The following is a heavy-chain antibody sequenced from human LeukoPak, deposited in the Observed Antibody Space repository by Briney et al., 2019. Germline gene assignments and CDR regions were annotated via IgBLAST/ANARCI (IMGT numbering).Heavy chain of an antibody. J-gene: IGHJ6*03. CDR2: IFPISDAT. CDR1: RGTFNNYA. Sequence: SVKVSCKASRGTFNNYAISWVRQAPGQGLEWMGGIFPISDATYYAQKFQGRVTITADESTTTAYMELSSLRSEDTAVYYCANHYCSGGSCYNRYYYYYMDVWGKGTTVTVSS. D-gene: IGHD2-15*01. V-gene: IGHV1-69*13. CDR3: ANHYCSGGSCYNRYYYYYMDV.